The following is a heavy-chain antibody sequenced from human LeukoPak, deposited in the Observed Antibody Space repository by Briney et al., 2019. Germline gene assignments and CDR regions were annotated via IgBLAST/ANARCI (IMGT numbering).Heavy chain of an antibody. V-gene: IGHV4-39*07. J-gene: IGHJ4*02. CDR1: GDSISSSDYY. CDR3: ARLTSSSSGSSFDF. Sequence: SETLSLTCTVSGDSISSSDYYWGWIRQPPGKGLEWIGSMSYSESSYYNPSLESRVTISVDTSKNQFSLSLSSVTAADTAVYYCARLTSSSSGSSFDFWGQGTLVTVSS. D-gene: IGHD6-13*01. CDR2: MSYSESS.